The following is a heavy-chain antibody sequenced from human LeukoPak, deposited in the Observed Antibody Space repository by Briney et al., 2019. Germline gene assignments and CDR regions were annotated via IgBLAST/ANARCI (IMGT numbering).Heavy chain of an antibody. J-gene: IGHJ4*02. V-gene: IGHV1-2*02. Sequence: ASVKVSCKASGFTLTDYIHWVRQDPRQGLQWMGWIKPNSGDTDYAQKFQGRVTMTRDTSISTVYMELSSLRSDDTAVYYCASHLRTSDYWGQGTLVTVSS. CDR2: IKPNSGDT. CDR3: ASHLRTSDY. CDR1: GFTLTDY.